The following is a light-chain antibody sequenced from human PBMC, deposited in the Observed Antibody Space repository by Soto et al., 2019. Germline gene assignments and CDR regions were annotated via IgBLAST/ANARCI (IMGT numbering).Light chain of an antibody. CDR1: QSVSNNY. J-gene: IGKJ1*01. V-gene: IGKV3-20*01. CDR3: QQYGSSGT. Sequence: ESLFIPAPTTRCLSARERATLSLRASQSVSNNYLAWYQQKPGQAPRLLIYGASNRATGIPDRFSGSGSGTDFTLTISRLEPEDFAVYYCQQYGSSGTFGQGTKVDIK. CDR2: GAS.